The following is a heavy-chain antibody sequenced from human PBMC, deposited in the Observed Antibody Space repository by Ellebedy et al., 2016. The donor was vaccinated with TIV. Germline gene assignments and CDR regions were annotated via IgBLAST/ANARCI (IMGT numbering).Heavy chain of an antibody. CDR1: GGSISSYY. D-gene: IGHD5-12*01. Sequence: SETLSLXXTVSGGSISSYYWSWIRQHPGKGLEWIGYIYYSGSTYYNPSLKSRVTISVDTSKNQFSLKLSSVTAADTAVYYCARVVGYDPHFDYWGQGTLVTVSS. J-gene: IGHJ4*02. CDR3: ARVVGYDPHFDY. V-gene: IGHV4-59*06. CDR2: IYYSGST.